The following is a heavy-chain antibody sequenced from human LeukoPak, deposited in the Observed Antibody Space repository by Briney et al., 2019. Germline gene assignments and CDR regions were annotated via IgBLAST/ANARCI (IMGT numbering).Heavy chain of an antibody. CDR2: ISGSGGST. Sequence: GGSLRLSCAASGFTFSSYAMSWVRQAPGKGLEWVSVISGSGGSTYYADSVKGRFTISRDNSKNTLYLHMNSLRAEDTAVYYCAKDSYYGSGSYSYYGIDVWGKGTTVTLSS. D-gene: IGHD3-10*01. CDR1: GFTFSSYA. V-gene: IGHV3-23*01. J-gene: IGHJ6*04. CDR3: AKDSYYGSGSYSYYGIDV.